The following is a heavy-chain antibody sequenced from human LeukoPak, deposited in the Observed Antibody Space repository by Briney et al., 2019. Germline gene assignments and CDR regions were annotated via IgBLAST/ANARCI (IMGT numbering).Heavy chain of an antibody. J-gene: IGHJ4*02. CDR2: IYYSGST. V-gene: IGHV4-59*12. Sequence: SETLSLTCTVSGGSMSSYYWSWIRQPPGKGLEWIGYIYYSGSTNYNPSLKSRVTMSVDTSKNQFSLKLSSVTAADTAVYYCARGPPIYYYDSSGTFDYWGQGTLVTVSS. D-gene: IGHD3-22*01. CDR1: GGSMSSYY. CDR3: ARGPPIYYYDSSGTFDY.